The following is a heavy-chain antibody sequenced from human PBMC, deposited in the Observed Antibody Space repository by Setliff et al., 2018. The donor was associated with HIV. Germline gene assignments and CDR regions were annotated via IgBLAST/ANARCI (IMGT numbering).Heavy chain of an antibody. D-gene: IGHD3-10*01. J-gene: IGHJ6*02. CDR1: GDSISNHY. Sequence: SETLSLTCTVSGDSISNHYWTWHRQPPGKGLEWIGTLYFSGGTSYNSSLKSRVTISGDTSNNQFSLNLTSVTTADTAVYYWARPVSKNFYCMAGWGPGTTVTVSS. CDR3: ARPVSKNFYCMAG. CDR2: LYFSGGT. V-gene: IGHV4-59*11.